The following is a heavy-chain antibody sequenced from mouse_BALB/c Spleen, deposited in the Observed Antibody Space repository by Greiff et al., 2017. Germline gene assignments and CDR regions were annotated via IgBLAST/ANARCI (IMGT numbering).Heavy chain of an antibody. CDR2: ISNGGGST. V-gene: IGHV5-12-2*01. Sequence: EVQLVESGGGLVQPGGSLKLSCAASGFTFSSYTMSWVRQTPEKRLEWVAYISNGGGSTYYPDTVKGRFTISRDNAKNTLYLQMSSLKSEDTAMYYCARHGFTTATFDYWGQGTTLTVSS. D-gene: IGHD1-2*01. CDR3: ARHGFTTATFDY. J-gene: IGHJ2*01. CDR1: GFTFSSYT.